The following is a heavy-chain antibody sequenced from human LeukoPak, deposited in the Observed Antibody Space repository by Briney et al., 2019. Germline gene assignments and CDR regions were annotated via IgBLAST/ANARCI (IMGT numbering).Heavy chain of an antibody. CDR2: ISSNGGST. CDR3: ARALDHYDY. CDR1: GFTFSSYA. D-gene: IGHD3-3*02. Sequence: GGSLRLSCAASGFTFSSYAMHWVRQAPGKGLEYVSAISSNGGSTYYANSVKGRFTISRDNSKNTLYLQMGSLRAEDMAVYYCARALDHYDYWAREPWSPSPQ. J-gene: IGHJ4*02. V-gene: IGHV3-64*01.